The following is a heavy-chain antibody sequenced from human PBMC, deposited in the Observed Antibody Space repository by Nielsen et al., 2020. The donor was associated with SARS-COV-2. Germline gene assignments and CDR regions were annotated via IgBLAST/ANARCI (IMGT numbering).Heavy chain of an antibody. CDR3: AGNLDSSGYYALDY. D-gene: IGHD3-22*01. Sequence: GESLKISCAASGFTFSDYYMSWIRQAPGKGLEWVSYISSSSSYTNYADSVKGRFTISRDNAKNSLYLQMNSLRAEDTAVYYCAGNLDSSGYYALDYWGQGTLVTVSS. J-gene: IGHJ4*02. CDR1: GFTFSDYY. CDR2: ISSSSSYT. V-gene: IGHV3-11*03.